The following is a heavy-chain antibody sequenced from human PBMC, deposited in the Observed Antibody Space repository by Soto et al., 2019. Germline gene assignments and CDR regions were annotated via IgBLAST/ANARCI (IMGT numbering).Heavy chain of an antibody. V-gene: IGHV1-69*01. CDR2: IIPIFGTA. CDR1: GCTFSSYS. CDR3: ARDGGRHSGGIDY. J-gene: IGHJ4*02. D-gene: IGHD1-26*01. Sequence: QVQLVQSGAEVKKPGSSVKVSCKASGCTFSSYSINWVRQAPGQGLEWMGEIIPIFGTANYAQKFQGRVTITADESTSTAYMELSSLISEDTAVYYCARDGGRHSGGIDYWGQGTLVTVSS.